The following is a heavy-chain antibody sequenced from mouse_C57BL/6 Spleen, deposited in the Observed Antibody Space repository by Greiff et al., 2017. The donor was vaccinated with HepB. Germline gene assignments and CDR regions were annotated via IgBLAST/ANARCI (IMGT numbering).Heavy chain of an antibody. Sequence: EVQLVESGPGLVKPSQSLSLTCSVTGYSITSGYYWNWIRQFPGNKLEWMGYISYDGSNNYNPSLKNRISITRDTSKNQFFLKLNSVTTEDTATYYCARESSGFGDYFDYWGQGTTLTVSS. J-gene: IGHJ2*01. V-gene: IGHV3-6*01. D-gene: IGHD3-2*02. CDR1: GYSITSGYY. CDR3: ARESSGFGDYFDY. CDR2: ISYDGSN.